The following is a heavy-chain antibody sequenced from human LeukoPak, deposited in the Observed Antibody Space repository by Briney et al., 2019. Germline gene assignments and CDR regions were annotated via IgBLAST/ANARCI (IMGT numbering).Heavy chain of an antibody. Sequence: SETLSLTCAVYGGSFSGYYWSWIRQPPGKGLEWIGEINHSGRTNYNPSLKSRVTISVDTSKNQFSLKLNSVTAADTAVYFCGRLDDYDYSAWWGQGILVTVSS. CDR3: GRLDDYDYSAW. CDR2: INHSGRT. D-gene: IGHD3-22*01. J-gene: IGHJ1*01. CDR1: GGSFSGYY. V-gene: IGHV4-34*01.